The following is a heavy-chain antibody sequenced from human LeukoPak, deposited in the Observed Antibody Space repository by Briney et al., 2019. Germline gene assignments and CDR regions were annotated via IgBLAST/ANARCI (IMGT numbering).Heavy chain of an antibody. CDR2: INPNSGGT. D-gene: IGHD4-17*01. J-gene: IGHJ4*02. V-gene: IGHV1-2*02. CDR3: AREAYDYGDDSREPNFDY. CDR1: GYTFTGYY. Sequence: GASVKVSCKASGYTFTGYYMHWVRQAPGQGLEWMGWINPNSGGTNYAQKFQGRVTMTRGTSISTAYMELSRLRSDDTAVYYCAREAYDYGDDSREPNFDYWGQGTLVTVSS.